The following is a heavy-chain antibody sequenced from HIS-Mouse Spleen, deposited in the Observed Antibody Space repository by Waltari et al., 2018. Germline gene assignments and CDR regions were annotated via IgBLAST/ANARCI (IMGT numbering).Heavy chain of an antibody. CDR1: GGSISSSSYY. V-gene: IGHV4-39*07. J-gene: IGHJ2*01. CDR3: AREIPYSSSWYDWYFDL. D-gene: IGHD6-13*01. Sequence: QLQLQESGPGLVKPSETLSLPCTVSGGSISSSSYYWGWIRQPPGKGLEWIGSIYYRGSTYNDPSLKGRVTISVDTSKNQFSLKLSSVTAADTAVYYCAREIPYSSSWYDWYFDLWGRGTLVTVSS. CDR2: IYYRGST.